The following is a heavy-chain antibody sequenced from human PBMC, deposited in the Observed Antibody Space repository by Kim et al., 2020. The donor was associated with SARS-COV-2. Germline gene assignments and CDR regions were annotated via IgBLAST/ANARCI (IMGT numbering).Heavy chain of an antibody. CDR3: AKGLNMVRGIIINNWFDP. J-gene: IGHJ5*02. D-gene: IGHD3-10*01. Sequence: ASVKVSCKASGYTFSDYYIHWVRQAPGQGLEWMGVINPSGGSTTYAQKFQGRVTVTSDTSTGTVYMELSSLRSEDTAVYYCAKGLNMVRGIIINNWFDPWGQGTLVTVSS. CDR2: INPSGGST. CDR1: GYTFSDYY. V-gene: IGHV1-46*01.